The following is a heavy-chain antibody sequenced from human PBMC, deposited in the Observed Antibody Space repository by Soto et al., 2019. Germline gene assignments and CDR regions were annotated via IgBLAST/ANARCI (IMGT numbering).Heavy chain of an antibody. Sequence: GGSLRLSCTASGFTFSEYGIHWVRQAPGKGLEWVAVISYGGSHKYYAGSVKGRFTISRDDSKNTVYLQMNSQKTDDTAVYYCAKEMFPRTVLDSSSPWGDFWGRGSLVTV. J-gene: IGHJ4*02. CDR3: AKEMFPRTVLDSSSPWGDF. CDR1: GFTFSEYG. CDR2: ISYGGSHK. D-gene: IGHD2-15*01. V-gene: IGHV3-30*18.